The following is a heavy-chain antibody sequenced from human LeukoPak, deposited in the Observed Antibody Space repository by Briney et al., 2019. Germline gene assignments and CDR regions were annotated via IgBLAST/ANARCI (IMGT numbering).Heavy chain of an antibody. J-gene: IGHJ4*02. CDR1: GGSISSGGYS. V-gene: IGHV4-30-4*07. CDR2: IYYSGST. D-gene: IGHD1-26*01. Sequence: SETLSLTCAVSGGSISSGGYSWSWIRQPPGKGLEWIGYIYYSGSTYYNPSLKSRVTISVDTSKNQFSLKLSSVTAADTAVYYCARGGGSHGGSDYWGQGTLVTVSS. CDR3: ARGGGSHGGSDY.